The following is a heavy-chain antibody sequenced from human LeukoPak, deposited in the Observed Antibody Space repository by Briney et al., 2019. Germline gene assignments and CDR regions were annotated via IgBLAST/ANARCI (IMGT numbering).Heavy chain of an antibody. J-gene: IGHJ5*02. Sequence: HRASVKVSCKASGYTFTGYYMHWVRQAPGQGLEWMGWINPNSGGTNYAQKFQGRVTMTRDTSISTAYMELSRLRSDDTAVYYCARGNHYYGSGSYDPDEDWFDPWGQGTLVTVSS. CDR2: INPNSGGT. CDR1: GYTFTGYY. D-gene: IGHD3-10*01. CDR3: ARGNHYYGSGSYDPDEDWFDP. V-gene: IGHV1-2*02.